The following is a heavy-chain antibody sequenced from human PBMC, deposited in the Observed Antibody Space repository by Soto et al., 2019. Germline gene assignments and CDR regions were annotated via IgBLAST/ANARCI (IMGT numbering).Heavy chain of an antibody. CDR1: GGSISSSNYY. Sequence: PSETLSLTCTVSGGSISSSNYYWGWIRQSPGKGLEWIGSINYSGNTYYNPSLTGRVTISVDTSQSQFSMKLTSVTAADTAVYYCARAASFYYDNTGYYHFDCWGQGSLVTVSS. D-gene: IGHD3-22*01. J-gene: IGHJ4*02. V-gene: IGHV4-39*07. CDR3: ARAASFYYDNTGYYHFDC. CDR2: INYSGNT.